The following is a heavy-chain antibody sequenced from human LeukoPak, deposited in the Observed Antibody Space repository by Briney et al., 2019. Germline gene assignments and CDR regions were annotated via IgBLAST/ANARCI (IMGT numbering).Heavy chain of an antibody. CDR1: GFTFSDYY. CDR2: ISSSSSYT. CDR3: ARDPRSRYCSSTSRSGGWFDP. Sequence: GGSLRLSSAASGFTFSDYYMSWIRQAPGKGLEWVSYISSSSSYTNYADSVKGRFTISRDNAKNSLYLQMNSLRAEDTAVYYCARDPRSRYCSSTSRSGGWFDPWGQGTLVTVSS. J-gene: IGHJ5*02. V-gene: IGHV3-11*06. D-gene: IGHD2-2*01.